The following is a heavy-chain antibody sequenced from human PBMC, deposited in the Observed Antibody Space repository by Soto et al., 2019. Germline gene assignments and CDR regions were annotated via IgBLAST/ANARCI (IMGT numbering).Heavy chain of an antibody. CDR2: IIPIFGTA. V-gene: IGHV1-69*13. CDR3: ARDLRGQLWDHDAFDI. Sequence: ASVKVSCKASGGTFSSYAISWVRQAPGQGLEWMGGIIPIFGTANYAQKFQDRVTITADESTSTAYMELSSLRSEDTAVYYCARDLRGQLWDHDAFDIWGQGTMVTVSS. D-gene: IGHD5-18*01. CDR1: GGTFSSYA. J-gene: IGHJ3*02.